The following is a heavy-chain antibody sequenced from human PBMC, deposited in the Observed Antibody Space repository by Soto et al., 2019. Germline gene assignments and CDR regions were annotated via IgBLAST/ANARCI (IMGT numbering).Heavy chain of an antibody. Sequence: QVQLVESGGGVVQPGRSLRLSCAASGFTFSSYGMHWVRQAPGKGLEWVAVISYDGTNTYYADSVKGRFTISRDNSKSTLYLQMNSLRAEDTAVYYCATDRGWSSSWYASTLGYWGQGTLVAVSS. V-gene: IGHV3-30*03. CDR1: GFTFSSYG. D-gene: IGHD6-13*01. CDR2: ISYDGTNT. J-gene: IGHJ4*02. CDR3: ATDRGWSSSWYASTLGY.